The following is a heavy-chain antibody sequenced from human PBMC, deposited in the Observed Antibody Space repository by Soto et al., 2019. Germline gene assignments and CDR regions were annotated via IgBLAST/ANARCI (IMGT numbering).Heavy chain of an antibody. V-gene: IGHV4-34*01. Sequence: SETLSLTCAVYGGSFSGYYWSWIRQPPGKGLEWIGEINHSGSTNYNPSLKSRVTISVDTSKNQFSLKLSSVTAADTAVYYCARAWEQQLVLGGAYFDYWGQGTLVTVS. CDR3: ARAWEQQLVLGGAYFDY. D-gene: IGHD6-13*01. CDR1: GGSFSGYY. J-gene: IGHJ4*02. CDR2: INHSGST.